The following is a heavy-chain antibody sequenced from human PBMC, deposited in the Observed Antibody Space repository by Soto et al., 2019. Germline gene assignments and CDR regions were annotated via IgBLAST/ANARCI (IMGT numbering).Heavy chain of an antibody. Sequence: SETLSLTCTVSGGSISSSSYYWGWIRQPPGKGLEWIGSIYYSGSTYYNPSLKSRVTISVDTSKNQFSLKLSSVTAADTAVYYCARHIRPTGYYILGHFDYWGQGTLVTVS. CDR3: ARHIRPTGYYILGHFDY. V-gene: IGHV4-39*01. J-gene: IGHJ4*02. CDR2: IYYSGST. CDR1: GGSISSSSYY. D-gene: IGHD3-9*01.